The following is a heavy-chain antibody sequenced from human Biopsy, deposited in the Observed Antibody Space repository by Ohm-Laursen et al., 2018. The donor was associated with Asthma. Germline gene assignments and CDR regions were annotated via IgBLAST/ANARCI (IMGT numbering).Heavy chain of an antibody. J-gene: IGHJ5*02. CDR2: IVQSGYT. CDR3: ARAAITGIRGWFDP. Sequence: SETLSLTWTVYGGYLTGHYWNWIRQPPGKGLEWIGEIVQSGYTNYNPSLKSRVTISADTSKNQFHLNLSSVTAADTAVYFCARAAITGIRGWFDPWGQGTQVTVSS. V-gene: IGHV4-34*12. CDR1: GGYLTGHY. D-gene: IGHD1-20*01.